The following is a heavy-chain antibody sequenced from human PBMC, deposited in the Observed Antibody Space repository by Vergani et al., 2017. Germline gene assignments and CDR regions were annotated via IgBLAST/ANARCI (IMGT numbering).Heavy chain of an antibody. D-gene: IGHD6-6*01. CDR1: GFTVSSNY. CDR3: ARATGPSNYGQLVLYYYYMDV. CDR2: IYSGGST. V-gene: IGHV3-53*02. J-gene: IGHJ6*03. Sequence: EVQLVETGGGLIQPGGSLRLSCAASGFTVSSNYMSWVRQAPGKGLEWVSVIYSGGSTDYADSVKGRFTISRDNSKNTLYLQMNSLRAEDTAVYYCARATGPSNYGQLVLYYYYMDVWGKGTTVTVSS.